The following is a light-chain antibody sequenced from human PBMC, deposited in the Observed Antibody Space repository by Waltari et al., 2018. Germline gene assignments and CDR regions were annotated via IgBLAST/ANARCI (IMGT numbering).Light chain of an antibody. Sequence: SSEPTQGPAVSVALGQTVQITCQGDSLQTAYASWYQLKPGQAPILVLFGKEKRPSGIPDRFSGYSSGTTSSLTITGAQAEDEADYYCHSRNGRDNQVVFGGGTRLTVL. CDR3: HSRNGRDNQVV. J-gene: IGLJ3*02. CDR2: GKE. CDR1: SLQTAY. V-gene: IGLV3-19*01.